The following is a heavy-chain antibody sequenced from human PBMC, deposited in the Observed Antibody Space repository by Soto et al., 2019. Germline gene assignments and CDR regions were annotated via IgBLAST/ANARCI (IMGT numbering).Heavy chain of an antibody. D-gene: IGHD1-1*01. CDR2: IYYSGST. CDR3: ERNCAHPGRFAP. CDR1: GGSISSSSYY. Sequence: SETLSLTCTVSGGSISSSSYYGGWIRQPPGKGLEWIGSIYYSGSTYYNPSLKSRVTISVDTSKNQFSLKLSSVTAADTAVYYCERNCAHPGRFAPPGQVTPVPVSS. J-gene: IGHJ5*02. V-gene: IGHV4-39*01.